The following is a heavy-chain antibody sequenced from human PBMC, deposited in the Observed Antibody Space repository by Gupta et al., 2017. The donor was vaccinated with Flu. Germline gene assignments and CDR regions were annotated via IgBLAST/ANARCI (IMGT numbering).Heavy chain of an antibody. V-gene: IGHV4-34*01. D-gene: IGHD6-19*01. CDR3: ARGPRRGYSSGWYYYYYGMDV. CDR2: INHSGST. Sequence: QVQLQQWGAGLLTPSETLSLTCAVYGGSFSGYYWSWIRQPPGKGLEWIGEINHSGSTNYNPSLKSRVTISVDTSKNQFSLKLSSVTAADTAVYYCARGPRRGYSSGWYYYYYGMDVWGQGTTVTVSS. J-gene: IGHJ6*02. CDR1: GGSFSGYY.